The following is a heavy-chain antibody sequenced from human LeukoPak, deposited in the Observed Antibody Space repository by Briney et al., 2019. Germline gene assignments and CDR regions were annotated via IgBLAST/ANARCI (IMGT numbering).Heavy chain of an antibody. V-gene: IGHV4-4*02. Sequence: NPSETLSLTCAVSGGSISSSNWWSWIRQPPGKGLEWIGEIYHSGSTNYNPSLKSRVTISVDTSKNQFSLKLSSVTAADTAVYYCARGLNRDGYNLVGYWGQGTLVTVSS. D-gene: IGHD5-24*01. CDR3: ARGLNRDGYNLVGY. CDR2: IYHSGST. J-gene: IGHJ4*02. CDR1: GGSISSSNW.